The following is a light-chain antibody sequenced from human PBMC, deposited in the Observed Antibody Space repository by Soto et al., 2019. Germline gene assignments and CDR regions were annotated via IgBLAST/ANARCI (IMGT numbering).Light chain of an antibody. V-gene: IGKV4-1*01. J-gene: IGKJ1*01. Sequence: DIVMTQSPDSLAVCLGERATINCKSSQSVLYSSNNKNYLAWYQQKPGQPPKLIIYWASTRESGVPDRFSGSGSGTDFSLTISSLQAEDVAVYDCQQYYSAPPTFGQGTKVEIK. CDR2: WAS. CDR3: QQYYSAPPT. CDR1: QSVLYSSNNKNY.